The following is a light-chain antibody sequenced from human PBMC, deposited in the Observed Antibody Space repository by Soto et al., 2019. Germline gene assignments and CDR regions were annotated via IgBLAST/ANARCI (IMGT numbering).Light chain of an antibody. J-gene: IGKJ1*01. CDR1: QSVSSN. CDR3: QQYNNWPPWT. V-gene: IGKV3-15*01. Sequence: EIVMTQSPATLSVSPGERATLSCRASQSVSSNLAWYQQKPGQAPRLLIYGASTRATGIPARFSGSGSGTEFTLTIRGLQSEDFAIYYCQQYNNWPPWTFGQGTKVAIK. CDR2: GAS.